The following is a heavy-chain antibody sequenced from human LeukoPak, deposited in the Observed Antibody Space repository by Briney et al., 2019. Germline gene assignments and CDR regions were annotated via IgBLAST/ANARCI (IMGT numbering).Heavy chain of an antibody. CDR1: GFTFSSYA. J-gene: IGHJ4*02. CDR3: ATPRVRWLQYPCYFGY. D-gene: IGHD5-24*01. V-gene: IGHV3-30*04. Sequence: GGSLRLSCAASGFTFSSYAMHWVRQAPGKGLEWVAVISYDGSNKYYADSVKGRFTISRDNSKNTLYLQMNSLRAEDTAVYYCATPRVRWLQYPCYFGYWGQGTLVTVSS. CDR2: ISYDGSNK.